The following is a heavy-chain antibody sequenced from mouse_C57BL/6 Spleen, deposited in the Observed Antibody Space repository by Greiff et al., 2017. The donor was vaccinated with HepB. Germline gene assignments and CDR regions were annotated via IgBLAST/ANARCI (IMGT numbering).Heavy chain of an antibody. Sequence: EVKVVESGGGLVQPGESLKLSCESNEYEFPSHDMSWVRKTPEKRLELVAAINSDGGSPNYPDTMERRFNISRDNTKKTLYLQMSSLRSADTALYDCARRNSNFWYIDVWGTGTSVTVSS. J-gene: IGHJ1*03. V-gene: IGHV5-2*01. D-gene: IGHD2-5*01. CDR1: EYEFPSHD. CDR2: INSDGGSP. CDR3: ARRNSNFWYIDV.